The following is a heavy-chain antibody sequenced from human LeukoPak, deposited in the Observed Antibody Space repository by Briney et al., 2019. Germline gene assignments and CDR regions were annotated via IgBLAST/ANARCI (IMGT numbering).Heavy chain of an antibody. V-gene: IGHV1-18*01. CDR3: ARASYCSDGSCYSDY. Sequence: GASVKVSCKASGYTFTSYSISWVRQAPGQGLEWMGWTSAYNGNTIYAQKDKGRVTMTTDTSTSTAYMELRSLKSDDTAVYYCARASYCSDGSCYSDYWGQGTLVTVSS. J-gene: IGHJ4*02. CDR2: TSAYNGNT. D-gene: IGHD2-15*01. CDR1: GYTFTSYS.